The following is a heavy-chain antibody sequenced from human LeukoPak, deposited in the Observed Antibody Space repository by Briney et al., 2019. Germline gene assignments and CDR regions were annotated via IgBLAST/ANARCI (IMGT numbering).Heavy chain of an antibody. J-gene: IGHJ6*03. Sequence: PGGSLRLSCAVSGFTVSSNYMSWVRQIPGKGLEWVSVIYSGGSTYYADSVKGRFTISRDNSKNSLYLQMNSLRAEDTAVYYCARVLSGRGSLYYYYYYMDVWGKGTTVTVSS. V-gene: IGHV3-53*01. CDR1: GFTVSSNY. D-gene: IGHD3-10*01. CDR2: IYSGGST. CDR3: ARVLSGRGSLYYYYYYMDV.